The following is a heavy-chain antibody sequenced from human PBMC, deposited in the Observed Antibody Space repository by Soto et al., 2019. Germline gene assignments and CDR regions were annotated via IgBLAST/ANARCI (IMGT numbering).Heavy chain of an antibody. D-gene: IGHD3-16*01. CDR2: ISVDNGNT. CDR3: ERFKQGDNRSPIGNPYYYYMDV. CDR1: GYTFSSYG. J-gene: IGHJ6*03. V-gene: IGHV1-18*01. Sequence: QVQLVQSGPEVKKPGASVKVSCKASGYTFSSYGISWVRQAPGQGFEWMAWISVDNGNTNFAQRFQGRVTMTTDTGASTADMELRSLRSYDTAVYYCERFKQGDNRSPIGNPYYYYMDVWGEGTTVTVSS.